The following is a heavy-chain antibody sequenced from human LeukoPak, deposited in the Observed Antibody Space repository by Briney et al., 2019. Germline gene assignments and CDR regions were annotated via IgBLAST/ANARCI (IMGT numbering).Heavy chain of an antibody. D-gene: IGHD3-9*01. CDR2: IYTSGST. CDR3: ARAYPLTGYYISAFDI. J-gene: IGHJ3*02. V-gene: IGHV4-61*02. CDR1: GGSISSGSYY. Sequence: PSETLSLTCTVSGGSISSGSYYWSWIRQPAGKELEWIGRIYTSGSTNYNPSLKSRVTISVDTSKNQFSLKLSSVTAADTAVYYCARAYPLTGYYISAFDIWGQGTMVTVSS.